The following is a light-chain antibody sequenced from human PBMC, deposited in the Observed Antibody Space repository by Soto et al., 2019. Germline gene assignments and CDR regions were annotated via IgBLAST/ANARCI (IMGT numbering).Light chain of an antibody. CDR2: STN. V-gene: IGLV8-61*01. CDR1: SGSVSISYY. Sequence: QTVVTQEPSFSVSPGGTVTLTCGLNSGSVSISYYPSWYQQTPGPAPRTLIYSTNTRSSGVPGRFSGSILGNKAALTVAGAQADDEADYYCVLYMGSGIWGFGGGTKLTVL. CDR3: VLYMGSGIWG. J-gene: IGLJ3*02.